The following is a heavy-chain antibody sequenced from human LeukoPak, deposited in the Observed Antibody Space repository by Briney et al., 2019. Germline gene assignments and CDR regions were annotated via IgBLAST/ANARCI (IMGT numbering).Heavy chain of an antibody. Sequence: GESLKISCKGSGYSFTTYWIGWVRQMPGKGLEWMGIIYPGDSDTTYSPSFQGQVTISADRSISTAYLQRSSLKASDTAMYYCARRVPAARYFDLWGRGTLVTVSS. V-gene: IGHV5-51*01. D-gene: IGHD2-2*01. J-gene: IGHJ2*01. CDR3: ARRVPAARYFDL. CDR2: IYPGDSDT. CDR1: GYSFTTYW.